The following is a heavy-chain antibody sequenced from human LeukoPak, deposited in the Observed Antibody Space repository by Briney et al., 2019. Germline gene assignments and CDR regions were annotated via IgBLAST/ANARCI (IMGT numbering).Heavy chain of an antibody. J-gene: IGHJ4*02. CDR1: GGSISSYY. V-gene: IGHV4-59*08. CDR3: ARHISYGGDSAFGY. D-gene: IGHD4-23*01. CDR2: IHYSGIT. Sequence: SETLSLTCTVSGGSISSYYWSWIGQPPGKGLEWIGYIHYSGITNYNPSLKSRVTISMDTSKNQFSLKLSSVAAADTAIYYCARHISYGGDSAFGYWGQGTLVTVSS.